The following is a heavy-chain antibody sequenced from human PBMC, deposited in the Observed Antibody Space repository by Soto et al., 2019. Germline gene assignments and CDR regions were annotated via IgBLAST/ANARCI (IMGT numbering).Heavy chain of an antibody. CDR2: ISGSGDRT. CDR3: AKEGDDYYYFYMDV. J-gene: IGHJ6*03. V-gene: IGHV3-23*01. Sequence: EAQLLESGGDLVLPGGSLRLSCAASGFTFSSYALSWVRQAPGKGLEWVSVISGSGDRTSYADSVKGRFTISRDNSRNTLYLQMNSLRVEDTAVYYCAKEGDDYYYFYMDVWGKGTTVTVSS. CDR1: GFTFSSYA.